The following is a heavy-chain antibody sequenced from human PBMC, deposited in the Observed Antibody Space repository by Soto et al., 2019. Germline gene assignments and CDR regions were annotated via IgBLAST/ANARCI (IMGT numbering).Heavy chain of an antibody. CDR3: ARDINLRLTIFGVVIPRGDFDY. Sequence: GASVKVSCKASGYTFTSYGISWVRQAPGQGLEWMGWISAYNGNTNYAQKLQGRVTMTTGTSTSTAYMELRSLRSDDTAVYYCARDINLRLTIFGVVIPRGDFDYWGQGTLVTVSS. CDR2: ISAYNGNT. CDR1: GYTFTSYG. V-gene: IGHV1-18*01. J-gene: IGHJ4*02. D-gene: IGHD3-3*01.